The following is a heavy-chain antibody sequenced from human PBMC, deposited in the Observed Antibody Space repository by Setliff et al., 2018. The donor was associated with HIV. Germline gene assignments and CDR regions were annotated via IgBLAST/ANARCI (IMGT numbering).Heavy chain of an antibody. CDR2: ILYSGTA. D-gene: IGHD3-22*01. Sequence: SETLSLTCTVSGDSIRSSDTYWSWIRQHPGKGLEWIGYILYSGTAYYNPSLKSRVTISVDRSRNQFSLKLNSVTAADTAVYYCARDANYYESGGPHLHGMDVWGQGTTVTVSS. J-gene: IGHJ6*02. CDR3: ARDANYYESGGPHLHGMDV. V-gene: IGHV4-31*03. CDR1: GDSIRSSDTY.